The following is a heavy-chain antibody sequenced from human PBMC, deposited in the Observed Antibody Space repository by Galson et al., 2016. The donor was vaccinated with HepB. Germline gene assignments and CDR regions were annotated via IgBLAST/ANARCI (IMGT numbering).Heavy chain of an antibody. V-gene: IGHV3-33*08. J-gene: IGHJ6*02. CDR3: ARDGLYCGSTSCYLDV. CDR1: GFTFSSYA. CDR2: IWYDGSNK. D-gene: IGHD2-2*01. Sequence: SLRLSCAASGFTFSSYAMHWVRQAPGKGLEWVAVIWYDGSNKYYADSVKGRFTISRDNSKNTLYLQMNSLRAEDTAVYYCARDGLYCGSTSCYLDVWGQGTTVTVSS.